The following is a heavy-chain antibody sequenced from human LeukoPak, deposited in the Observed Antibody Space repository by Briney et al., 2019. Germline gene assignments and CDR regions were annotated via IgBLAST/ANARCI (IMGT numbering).Heavy chain of an antibody. CDR1: GFTFSSYS. D-gene: IGHD6-19*01. V-gene: IGHV3-48*01. Sequence: PGGSLRLSCAASGFTFSSYSMTWVRQAPGKGLEWVSYISSSSSTIYYADSVKGRFTISRDNAKNSLYLQMNSLRAGDTAVYYCARVPGPYSSGWSAGHFDLWGRGTLVTVSS. CDR3: ARVPGPYSSGWSAGHFDL. CDR2: ISSSSSTI. J-gene: IGHJ2*01.